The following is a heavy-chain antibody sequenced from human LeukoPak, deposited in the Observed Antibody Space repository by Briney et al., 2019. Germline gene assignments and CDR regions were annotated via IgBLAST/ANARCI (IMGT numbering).Heavy chain of an antibody. CDR1: GFTFSSYA. V-gene: IGHV3-30-3*01. CDR2: ISYDGSNK. CDR3: AREVGYSYAFDI. D-gene: IGHD5-18*01. Sequence: GGSLRLSCAASGFTFSSYAMHWVRQAPGKGLEWVAVISYDGSNKYYADSVKGRFTISRDNSKNTLYLQMNSLRAEDTAVYYCAREVGYSYAFDIWGQGTMVTVSS. J-gene: IGHJ3*02.